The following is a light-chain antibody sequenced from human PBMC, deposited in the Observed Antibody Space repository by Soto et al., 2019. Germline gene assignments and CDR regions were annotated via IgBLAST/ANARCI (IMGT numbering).Light chain of an antibody. CDR3: ASWDDSLNGYV. Sequence: QSLLTQPPSASGTPGQRVTISCSGSRSNIGSNSVNWYQQLPGTAPKLLIYINNQRSSGVPDRVSGSKSGTSASLAISGLQSEDEADYYCASWDDSLNGYVFGTGTKLTVL. J-gene: IGLJ1*01. V-gene: IGLV1-44*01. CDR2: INN. CDR1: RSNIGSNS.